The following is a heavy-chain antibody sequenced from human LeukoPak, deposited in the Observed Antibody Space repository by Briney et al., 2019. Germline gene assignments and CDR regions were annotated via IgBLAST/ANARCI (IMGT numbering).Heavy chain of an antibody. V-gene: IGHV3-30*12. Sequence: GGSLRLSCAASGFTFSSYGMHWVRQAPGKGLEWVAVISYDGSNKYYADSVKGRFTISRDNSKNTLYLQMNSLRAEDTAVYYCGRDAPYWFNFDIWGQGTMVTVSS. D-gene: IGHD2-8*02. CDR3: GRDAPYWFNFDI. J-gene: IGHJ3*02. CDR2: ISYDGSNK. CDR1: GFTFSSYG.